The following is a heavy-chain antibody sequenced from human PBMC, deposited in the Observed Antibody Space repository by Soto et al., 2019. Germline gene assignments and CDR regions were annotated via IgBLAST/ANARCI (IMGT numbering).Heavy chain of an antibody. CDR1: GYTFTSYA. D-gene: IGHD1-26*01. V-gene: IGHV1-3*01. CDR2: INAGNGNT. CDR3: ARDLNPLKWELSLDY. J-gene: IGHJ4*02. Sequence: GASVKVSCKASGYTFTSYAMHWVRQAPGQRLEWMGWINAGNGNTKYSQKFQGRVTITRDTSASTAYMELSSLRSEDTAVYYCARDLNPLKWELSLDYWGQGTLVTVSS.